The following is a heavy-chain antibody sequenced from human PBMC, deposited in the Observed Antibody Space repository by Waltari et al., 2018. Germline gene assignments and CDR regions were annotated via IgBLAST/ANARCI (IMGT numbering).Heavy chain of an antibody. CDR1: GVTFGSSW. CDR2: IKTDGSET. CDR3: AIGGVETSWYWRY. V-gene: IGHV3-7*01. J-gene: IGHJ4*02. Sequence: EVQVVESGGGLVQPGGSLRLSCAASGVTFGSSWMTWVRQAPGKGLEWVANIKTDGSETYYVDSVKCRFTISRDNTKNSLYLQMSSLRAEDTAVYYCAIGGVETSWYWRYWGQGTLVTVSS. D-gene: IGHD6-13*01.